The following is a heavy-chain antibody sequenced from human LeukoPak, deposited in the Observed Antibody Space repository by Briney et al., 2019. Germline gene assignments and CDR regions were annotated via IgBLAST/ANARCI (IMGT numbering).Heavy chain of an antibody. J-gene: IGHJ5*02. Sequence: GGSLRLSCAASGFTFSSYAMSWVRQAPGKGLEWVSSISSSSSYIYYADSVKGRFTISRDNAKNSLYLQMNSLRAEDTAVYYCARDRGHYYYGSGSHWFDPWGQGTLVIVSA. CDR3: ARDRGHYYYGSGSHWFDP. CDR1: GFTFSSYA. CDR2: ISSSSSYI. D-gene: IGHD3-10*01. V-gene: IGHV3-21*01.